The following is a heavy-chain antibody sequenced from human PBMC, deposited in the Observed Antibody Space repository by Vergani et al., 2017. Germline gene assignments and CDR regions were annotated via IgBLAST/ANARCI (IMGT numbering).Heavy chain of an antibody. CDR2: IWYDGSNK. J-gene: IGHJ3*02. D-gene: IGHD3-9*01. V-gene: IGHV3-33*01. CDR3: AREQVYYDILTGYYNPSFDI. Sequence: QVQLVESGGGVVQPGRSLRLSCAASGFTFSSYGMHWVRQAPGKGLEWVAVIWYDGSNKYYVDSVKGRFTISRDNAKNSLYLQMNSLRAEDTAVYYCAREQVYYDILTGYYNPSFDIWGQGTMVTVSS. CDR1: GFTFSSYG.